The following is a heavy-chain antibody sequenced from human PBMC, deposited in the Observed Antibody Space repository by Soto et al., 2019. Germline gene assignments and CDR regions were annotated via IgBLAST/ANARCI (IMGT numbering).Heavy chain of an antibody. V-gene: IGHV3-30*18. CDR2: ISYDGSNK. J-gene: IGHJ6*02. D-gene: IGHD2-2*01. CDR1: GFTFSSYG. Sequence: GSLRLSCAASGFTFSSYGMHWVRQAPGKGLEWVAVISYDGSNKYYGDSVKGRFTISRDNPKNTLFLQMNSLRAEDTAVYYCAKVTGYCSSSSCSRVYYYYYGLDVWGQGTTVTVSS. CDR3: AKVTGYCSSSSCSRVYYYYYGLDV.